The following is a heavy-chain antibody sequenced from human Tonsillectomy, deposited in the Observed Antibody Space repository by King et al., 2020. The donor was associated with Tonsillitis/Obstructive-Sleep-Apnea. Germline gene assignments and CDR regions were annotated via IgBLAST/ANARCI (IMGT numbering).Heavy chain of an antibody. CDR2: IYSGGST. Sequence: VQLVESGGGLIQPGGSLRLSCAASGFTVSSNYMSWVRQAPGKGLEWVSVIYSGGSTYYADSVKGRFTISRDNSKNTLYLQINSLRAEDTAVYYCAREEGEKGYCSGGSCYSYYYYYMDVWGKGTTVTVSS. D-gene: IGHD2-15*01. CDR1: GFTVSSNY. V-gene: IGHV3-53*01. J-gene: IGHJ6*03. CDR3: AREEGEKGYCSGGSCYSYYYYYMDV.